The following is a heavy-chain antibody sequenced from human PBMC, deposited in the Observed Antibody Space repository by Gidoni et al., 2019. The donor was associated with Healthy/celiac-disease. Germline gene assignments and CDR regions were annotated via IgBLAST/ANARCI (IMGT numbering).Heavy chain of an antibody. CDR2: ISAYNGNT. Sequence: QVQLVQSGAEVQQPGASVMVSCKASGYTVTSYGISWVRQAPGQGLEWMGWISAYNGNTNYAQKLQGRVTVTTDASTSTAYMELRSLRSDDAAVYYCARDWLAVAFYGMDVWGQGTTVTVSS. V-gene: IGHV1-18*01. D-gene: IGHD6-19*01. CDR3: ARDWLAVAFYGMDV. CDR1: GYTVTSYG. J-gene: IGHJ6*02.